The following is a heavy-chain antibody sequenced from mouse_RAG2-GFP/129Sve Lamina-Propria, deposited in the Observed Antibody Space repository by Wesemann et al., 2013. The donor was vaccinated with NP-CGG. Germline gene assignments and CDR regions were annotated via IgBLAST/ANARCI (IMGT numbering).Heavy chain of an antibody. J-gene: IGHJ3*01. Sequence: QVQLQQPGAELVKPGASVKLSCKASGYTFTSYWMQWVKQRPGQGLEWIGEIDPSDSYTNYNQKFKGKATLTVDTSSSTAYMQLSSLTSEDSAVYYCASYYDYDGTGFAYWGQGTLVTVSA. CDR3: ASYYDYDGTGFAY. CDR2: IDPSDSYT. D-gene: IGHD2-4*01. V-gene: IGHV1-50*01. CDR1: GYTFTSYW.